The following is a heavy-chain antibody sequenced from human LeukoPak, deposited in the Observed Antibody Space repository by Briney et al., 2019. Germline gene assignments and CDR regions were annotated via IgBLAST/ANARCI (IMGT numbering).Heavy chain of an antibody. CDR2: INHSGST. D-gene: IGHD6-19*01. CDR1: GGSFSGYY. Sequence: SETLSLTCAVYGGSFSGYYWSWIRRPPGKGLEWIGEINHSGSTNYNPSLKSRVTISVDTSKNQFSLKLSSVTAADTAVYYCARVVHQWLAHAKGGFDPWGQGTLVTVSS. V-gene: IGHV4-34*01. J-gene: IGHJ5*02. CDR3: ARVVHQWLAHAKGGFDP.